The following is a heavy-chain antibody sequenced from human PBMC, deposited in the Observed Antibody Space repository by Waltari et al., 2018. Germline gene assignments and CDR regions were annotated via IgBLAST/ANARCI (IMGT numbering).Heavy chain of an antibody. CDR2: IYYSGST. CDR3: ARDRSKRVIASGPQWLVPQYYFDY. D-gene: IGHD6-19*01. Sequence: QVQLQESGPGLVKPSETLSLTCTVSGGSISSYYLSWIRQPPGKGLEWIGYIYYSGSTNYNPSLKSRVTISVDTSKNQFSLKLSSVTAADTAVYYCARDRSKRVIASGPQWLVPQYYFDYWGQGTLVTVSS. CDR1: GGSISSYY. V-gene: IGHV4-59*01. J-gene: IGHJ4*02.